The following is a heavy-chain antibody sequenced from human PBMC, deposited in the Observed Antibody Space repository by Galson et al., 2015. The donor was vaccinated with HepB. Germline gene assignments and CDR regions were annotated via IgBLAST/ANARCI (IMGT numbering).Heavy chain of an antibody. Sequence: PALVKPTQTLTLTSTFSGFSLSTSVSRVSWIRRPPGKALEWLARIDWDDDQYYSTSLKTKLTISKDTSKNQVVLTMTNMDPVDTATYYYARLGSGSHDAFDFWGQGTMVTVSS. CDR1: GFSLSTSVSR. D-gene: IGHD1-26*01. J-gene: IGHJ3*01. V-gene: IGHV2-70*04. CDR2: IDWDDDQ. CDR3: ARLGSGSHDAFDF.